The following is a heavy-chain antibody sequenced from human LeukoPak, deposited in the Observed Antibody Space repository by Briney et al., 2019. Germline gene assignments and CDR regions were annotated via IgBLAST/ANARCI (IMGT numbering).Heavy chain of an antibody. D-gene: IGHD6-19*01. CDR2: IKQDGSEK. V-gene: IGHV3-7*01. CDR3: ARGFRGRYAEGFDY. J-gene: IGHJ4*02. Sequence: QAGGSLRLSCAASGFTFSSYWMSWVRQAPGKGLEWVANIKQDGSEKYYLDSVKGRFTISRDNAKNSLYLQMNSLRAEDTAVYYCARGFRGRYAEGFDYWGQGTLVTVSS. CDR1: GFTFSSYW.